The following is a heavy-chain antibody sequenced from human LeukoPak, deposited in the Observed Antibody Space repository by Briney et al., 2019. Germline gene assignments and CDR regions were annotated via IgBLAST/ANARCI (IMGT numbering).Heavy chain of an antibody. CDR2: MNPNVGGA. CDR1: GHTFTGYY. Sequence: ASVKVSCKASGHTFTGYYVYWVRQAPGQGLEWMGWMNPNVGGANFPQKFQGRVSVTSDPAISAAYMELRRLRSDDTAVYYCARGVFGESLESWGQGTLVTVSS. J-gene: IGHJ4*02. D-gene: IGHD3-10*02. CDR3: ARGVFGESLES. V-gene: IGHV1-2*02.